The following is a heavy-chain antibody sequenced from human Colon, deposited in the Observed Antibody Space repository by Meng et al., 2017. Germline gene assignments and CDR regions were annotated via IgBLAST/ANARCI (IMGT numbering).Heavy chain of an antibody. CDR2: TSAYNDKT. V-gene: IGHV1-18*01. CDR1: GYIFTSYG. J-gene: IGHJ4*02. D-gene: IGHD2/OR15-2a*01. Sequence: QVQLVQSGTEVKKPGASVKVSCKASGYIFTSYGISWMRQAPGQGPEWMGWTSAYNDKTTYVQKFQGRVTMTTDTSTNTAYMELRSLRSDDTAVYYCARDQTFLDYWGQGTLVTVSS. CDR3: ARDQTFLDY.